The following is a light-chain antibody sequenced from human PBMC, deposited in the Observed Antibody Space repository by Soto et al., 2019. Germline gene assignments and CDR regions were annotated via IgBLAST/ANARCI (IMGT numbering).Light chain of an antibody. CDR1: QSVSSSH. J-gene: IGKJ1*01. Sequence: EIVLTQSPDTLSLSPGETATLSCGASQSVSSSHIAWYHQKPGQSPRLLIDGASSRASGIPDRFSGSGSGTDFTLTISRLEPEDFAVYYCQQYVGLPPTFGQGTKVEIK. CDR2: GAS. CDR3: QQYVGLPPT. V-gene: IGKV3-20*01.